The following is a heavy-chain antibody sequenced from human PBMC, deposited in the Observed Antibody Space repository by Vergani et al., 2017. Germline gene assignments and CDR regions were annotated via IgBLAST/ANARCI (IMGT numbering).Heavy chain of an antibody. D-gene: IGHD2-21*02. V-gene: IGHV1-46*01. CDR1: GYTFTSYY. J-gene: IGHJ6*02. CDR3: ARDPRGYGGDPEDYYSGMDV. Sequence: QVQLVQSGAEVKKPGASVKVSCKASGYTFTSYYMHWVRQAPGQGLEWMGIINPSGGSTSYAQKFQGRFTMTRDTSTSTVYMELSSLRSEDTAVYYCARDPRGYGGDPEDYYSGMDVWGQGTTVTVSS. CDR2: INPSGGST.